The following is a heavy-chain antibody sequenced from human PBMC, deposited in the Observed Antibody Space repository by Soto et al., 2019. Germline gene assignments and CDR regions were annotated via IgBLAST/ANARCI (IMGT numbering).Heavy chain of an antibody. CDR1: GGSFSGYY. V-gene: IGHV4-34*01. CDR2: INHSGTI. CDR3: ARADRTLVTSSSLDV. Sequence: SETLSLTCAVYGGSFSGYYWTWIRQPPGKGLEWIGEINHSGTINFNPSLKSRLTISLDTSKKHFSLKLSSVTDADTAAYYCARADRTLVTSSSLDVWGQGTTVTVSS. J-gene: IGHJ6*02. D-gene: IGHD2-21*02.